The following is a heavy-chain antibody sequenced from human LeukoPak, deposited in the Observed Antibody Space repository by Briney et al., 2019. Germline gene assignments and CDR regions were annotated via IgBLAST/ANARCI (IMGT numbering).Heavy chain of an antibody. D-gene: IGHD6-13*01. CDR1: GYTFTSYG. Sequence: ASVKVSCKASGYTFTSYGISWVRQAPGQGLEWIGWISAYNGNTNYAQKLQGRVTMTTDTSTSTAYMELSRLRSDDTAVYYCARSLGIAAAGNIDPWGQGTLVTVSS. V-gene: IGHV1-18*01. CDR3: ARSLGIAAAGNIDP. CDR2: ISAYNGNT. J-gene: IGHJ5*02.